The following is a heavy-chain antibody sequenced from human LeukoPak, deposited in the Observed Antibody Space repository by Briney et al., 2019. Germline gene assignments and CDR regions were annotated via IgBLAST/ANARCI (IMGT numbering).Heavy chain of an antibody. CDR2: INSDGSST. J-gene: IGHJ3*02. D-gene: IGHD2-21*02. V-gene: IGHV3-74*01. CDR1: GFTFSNYW. Sequence: GGSLRLSCAASGFTFSNYWMHWVRQAPGKGLVWVSRINSDGSSTSYADSVKGRFTISRDNAKNTLYLQMNSLRAEDTAVYYCARASSLTCGGDCYYAFDIWGQGTMVTVSS. CDR3: ARASSLTCGGDCYYAFDI.